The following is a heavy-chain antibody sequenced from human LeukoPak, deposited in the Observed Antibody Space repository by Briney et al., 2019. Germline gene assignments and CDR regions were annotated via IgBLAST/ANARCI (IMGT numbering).Heavy chain of an antibody. V-gene: IGHV3-21*04. CDR2: ISSSSSYI. Sequence: GGSLRLSCAASGFTFSSYSMNWVRQAPGKGLEWVSSISSSSSYIYYADSVKGRFTISRDNSKNTLYLQMNSLRAEDTAVYYCAKDLWSSGWYENPFDYWGQGTLVTVSS. D-gene: IGHD6-19*01. J-gene: IGHJ4*02. CDR1: GFTFSSYS. CDR3: AKDLWSSGWYENPFDY.